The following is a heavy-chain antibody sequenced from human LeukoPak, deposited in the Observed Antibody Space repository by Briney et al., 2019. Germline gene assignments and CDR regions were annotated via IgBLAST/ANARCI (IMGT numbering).Heavy chain of an antibody. Sequence: SETLSLTCTVSGGSISSSSYYWGWIRQPQGKGLEWIVSIYSSGSTYYNPSLKSRFTISVDTSKNQFSLNLSSVPASDTAVYYCARRGGSGRSFDYWGQGILVTVSS. J-gene: IGHJ4*02. D-gene: IGHD3-10*01. CDR1: GGSISSSSYY. CDR3: ARRGGSGRSFDY. CDR2: IYSSGST. V-gene: IGHV4-39*01.